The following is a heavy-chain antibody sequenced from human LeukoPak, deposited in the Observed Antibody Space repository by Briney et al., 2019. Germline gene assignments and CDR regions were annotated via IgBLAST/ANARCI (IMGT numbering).Heavy chain of an antibody. V-gene: IGHV5-51*01. CDR3: ARRDYYDSSGSLDY. Sequence: GESLKISCKGSGYSFTIYCIGWVRQIPGKGLEWMGIIYPGDYDTRYSPSFQGQVTISADKSTSTAYLQWSSLKASDTAMYYCARRDYYDSSGSLDYWGQGTLVTVSS. J-gene: IGHJ4*02. CDR1: GYSFTIYC. CDR2: IYPGDYDT. D-gene: IGHD3-22*01.